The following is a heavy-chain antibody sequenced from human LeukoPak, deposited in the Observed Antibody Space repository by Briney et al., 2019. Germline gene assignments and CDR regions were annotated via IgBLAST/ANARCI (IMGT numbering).Heavy chain of an antibody. V-gene: IGHV3-30*18. Sequence: GRSLRLSCAASGSTFSSYGMHWVRQAPGKGLEWVAVISYDGSNKYYADSVKGRFTISRDNSKNTLYLQMNSLRAEDTAVYCCAKDPAPETTVTANWFDPWGQGTLVTVSS. CDR1: GSTFSSYG. CDR2: ISYDGSNK. D-gene: IGHD4-17*01. J-gene: IGHJ5*02. CDR3: AKDPAPETTVTANWFDP.